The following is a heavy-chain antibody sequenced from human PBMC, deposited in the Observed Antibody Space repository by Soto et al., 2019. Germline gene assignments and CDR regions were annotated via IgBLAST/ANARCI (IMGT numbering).Heavy chain of an antibody. Sequence: GGSLRLSCAVSGFTVSSNYMAWVRQAPGKGLEWVSVIYSGGSTDYAVSVKGRFTISRDKSKNTLDLQMNSLRAEDTAVYYCARSWGYLDYWGQGTLVTVSS. CDR1: GFTVSSNY. D-gene: IGHD3-16*01. CDR2: IYSGGST. J-gene: IGHJ4*02. CDR3: ARSWGYLDY. V-gene: IGHV3-53*01.